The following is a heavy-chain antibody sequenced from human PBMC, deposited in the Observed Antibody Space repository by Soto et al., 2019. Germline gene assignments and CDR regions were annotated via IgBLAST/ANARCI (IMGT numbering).Heavy chain of an antibody. J-gene: IGHJ6*02. D-gene: IGHD6-13*01. Sequence: SETLSLTCSVSGGSMRSYYWSWIRRPPGKGLEWIGYIHDSGITDYNPSLKSRATISIDTFRNQISLNLHSVTAADTAVYYCARVQSSSWFTKYYYYGMDVWGQGTTVTVSS. CDR3: ARVQSSSWFTKYYYYGMDV. V-gene: IGHV4-59*12. CDR2: IHDSGIT. CDR1: GGSMRSYY.